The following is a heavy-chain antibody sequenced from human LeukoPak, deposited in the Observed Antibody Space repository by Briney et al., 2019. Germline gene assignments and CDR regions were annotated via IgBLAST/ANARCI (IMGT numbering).Heavy chain of an antibody. J-gene: IGHJ4*02. CDR3: ARGHDSSGYYPLIGDY. Sequence: SETLSLTCTVSGGSISSYYWSWIRQPPGKGLEWIGYIYYSGSTNYNPSLKSRVTISVDTSKNLFSLKLSSVTAADTAVYYCARGHDSSGYYPLIGDYWGQGTLVTVSS. CDR2: IYYSGST. CDR1: GGSISSYY. V-gene: IGHV4-59*01. D-gene: IGHD3-22*01.